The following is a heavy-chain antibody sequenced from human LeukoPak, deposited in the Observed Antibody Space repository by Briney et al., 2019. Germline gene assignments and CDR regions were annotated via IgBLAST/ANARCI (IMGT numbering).Heavy chain of an antibody. V-gene: IGHV3-21*01. CDR2: ISSSSSYI. J-gene: IGHJ4*02. CDR1: GFTFSSYS. D-gene: IGHD1-26*01. Sequence: GGSLRLSCAASGFTFSSYSMNWVRQAPGKGLEWVSSISSSSSYIYYADSVKGRFTISRNNAKNSLNLQMNSLRAEDTAVYYCARDDSGSYLVYYFDYWGQGTLVTVSS. CDR3: ARDDSGSYLVYYFDY.